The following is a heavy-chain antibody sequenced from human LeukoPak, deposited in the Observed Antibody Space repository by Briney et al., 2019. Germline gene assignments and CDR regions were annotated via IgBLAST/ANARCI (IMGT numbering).Heavy chain of an antibody. Sequence: AGGSLRLSCAASGFTFDDYAMHWVRQAPAKGLEWVSGISWSSGSIGYADSVKGRFTISRDNAKNSLYLQMNSLRAEDTALYYCAKGDHYDILTGLNYWGQGTLVTVSS. J-gene: IGHJ4*02. CDR2: ISWSSGSI. D-gene: IGHD3-9*01. CDR3: AKGDHYDILTGLNY. V-gene: IGHV3-9*01. CDR1: GFTFDDYA.